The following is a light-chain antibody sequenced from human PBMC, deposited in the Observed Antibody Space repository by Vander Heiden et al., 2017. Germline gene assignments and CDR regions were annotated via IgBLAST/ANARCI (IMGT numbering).Light chain of an antibody. CDR2: EVS. CDR3: SSYTSSSTVV. CDR1: SSDVGGYNY. Sequence: SALTQPASVSGSPGQSITISCTGTSSDVGGYNYVSWYQQHPGKAPKLMIYEVSDRPSGVSNRFSGSNSGNTASLTISGLQAEDEADYYCSSYTSSSTVVFGGGTKLTVL. V-gene: IGLV2-14*01. J-gene: IGLJ2*01.